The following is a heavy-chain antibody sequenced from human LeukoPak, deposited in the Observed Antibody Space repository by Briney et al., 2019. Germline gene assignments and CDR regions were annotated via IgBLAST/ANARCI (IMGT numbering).Heavy chain of an antibody. CDR1: GGSISSSS. CDR2: ISSRSSNI. Sequence: ETLSLTCTVSGGSISSSSYYWGWIRQPPGKGLEWVSYISSRSSNIYYADSVKGRFTISRDNAKNSLYLQMNSLRAEDTAVYYCARIPGGYYYGMDVWGQGTTVTVSS. D-gene: IGHD3-16*01. V-gene: IGHV3-48*01. CDR3: ARIPGGYYYGMDV. J-gene: IGHJ6*02.